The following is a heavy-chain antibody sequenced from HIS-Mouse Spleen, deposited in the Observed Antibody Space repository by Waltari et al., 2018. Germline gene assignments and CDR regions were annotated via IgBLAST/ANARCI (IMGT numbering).Heavy chain of an antibody. CDR2: IDYSWGT. D-gene: IGHD6-13*01. Sequence: QLQLQESGPGLVKPSETLSLTCTVSGGSISSSSYYWGWIRQPPGKGLECIGSIDYSWGTYSNPSLKSGVTISVDTSKNQFSLKLSSVTAADTAVYYCAREIPYSSSWYDWYFDLWGRGTLVTVSS. J-gene: IGHJ2*01. CDR1: GGSISSSSYY. V-gene: IGHV4-39*07. CDR3: AREIPYSSSWYDWYFDL.